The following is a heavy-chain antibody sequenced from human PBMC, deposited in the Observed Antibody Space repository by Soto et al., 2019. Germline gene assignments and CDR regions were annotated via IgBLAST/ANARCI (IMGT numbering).Heavy chain of an antibody. CDR2: IYPGDSGT. Sequence: GESLKISCKGSGYSVTSYWSGWVRQMPGKGLEWMGIIYPGDSGTRYSPSFQGQVTISVDKSISTAYLQWSSLKASDTAMYYCARLMRDGFGELLRGYYYYYMDVWGKGTTVTVSS. CDR3: ARLMRDGFGELLRGYYYYYMDV. CDR1: GYSVTSYW. J-gene: IGHJ6*03. V-gene: IGHV5-51*01. D-gene: IGHD3-10*01.